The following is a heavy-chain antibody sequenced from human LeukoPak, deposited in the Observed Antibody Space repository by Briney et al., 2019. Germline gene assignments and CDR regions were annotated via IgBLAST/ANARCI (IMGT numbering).Heavy chain of an antibody. D-gene: IGHD3-22*01. Sequence: ASVKVSCKASGYTFTSYYMHWVRQAPGQGLEWMGIINPSGGSTSYAQKFQGRVTMTRDTSTSTVYMELSSLRSEDTAVYYCARDLEGGYYDSSGYYYWGQGTLVTVSS. CDR2: INPSGGST. CDR3: ARDLEGGYYDSSGYYY. CDR1: GYTFTSYY. J-gene: IGHJ4*02. V-gene: IGHV1-46*01.